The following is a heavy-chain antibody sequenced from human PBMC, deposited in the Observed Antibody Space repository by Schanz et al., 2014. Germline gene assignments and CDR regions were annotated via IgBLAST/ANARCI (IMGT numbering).Heavy chain of an antibody. D-gene: IGHD2-2*01. CDR2: INHSGST. Sequence: QVQLQQWGAGLLKPSETLSLTCAVYGGSFSVYYWSWIRQPPGKGLEWIGEINHSGSTNYNPSLKSRVTISVATSNNQFSLMLNSVTAADTAVYYCARWDHLLSGRDAFDIWGLGTMVTVSS. CDR1: GGSFSVYY. CDR3: ARWDHLLSGRDAFDI. J-gene: IGHJ3*02. V-gene: IGHV4-34*01.